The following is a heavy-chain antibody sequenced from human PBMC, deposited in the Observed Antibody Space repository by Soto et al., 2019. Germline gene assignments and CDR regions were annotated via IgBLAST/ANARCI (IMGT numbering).Heavy chain of an antibody. V-gene: IGHV1-69*01. Sequence: QVQLVQSGAEVKKPGSPVKVSCNASGDTFNNFAIDWVRQAPGQGLEWMGGIISVFGSTNYAQKFQGRFTITADESTSTVYMELSNLRSADTAVYYCTRGRAVYSSGTFGHAPFDYWDQGTLVTVSS. CDR1: GDTFNNFA. D-gene: IGHD3-3*02. J-gene: IGHJ4*02. CDR3: TRGRAVYSSGTFGHAPFDY. CDR2: IISVFGST.